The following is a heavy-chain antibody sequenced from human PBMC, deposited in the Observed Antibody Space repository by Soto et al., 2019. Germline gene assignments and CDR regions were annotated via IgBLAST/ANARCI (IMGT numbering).Heavy chain of an antibody. CDR1: GFTFSSYA. J-gene: IGHJ4*02. CDR2: ISYDGSNK. V-gene: IGHV3-30-3*01. CDR3: ARGGPVEMATILLYYFDY. D-gene: IGHD5-12*01. Sequence: PGGSLRLSCAASGFTFSSYAMHWVRQAPGKGLEWVAVISYDGSNKYYADSVKGRFTISRDNSKNTLYLQMNSLRAEDTAVYYCARGGPVEMATILLYYFDYWGQGTLVTVSS.